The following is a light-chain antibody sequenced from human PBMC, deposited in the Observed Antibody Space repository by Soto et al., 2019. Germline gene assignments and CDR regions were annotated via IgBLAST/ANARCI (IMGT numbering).Light chain of an antibody. CDR3: QQFNGYYT. J-gene: IGKJ3*01. CDR2: DAS. CDR1: QGISTA. V-gene: IGKV1-13*02. Sequence: AVQLTQSPSSLSASVGDRVTLTCRASQGISTALAWYQQKPGTAPKLLIHDASSLESGVPSRFSGSGSGTDFTLTISSLRPEDFATYYCQQFNGYYTFGPGTKLDIK.